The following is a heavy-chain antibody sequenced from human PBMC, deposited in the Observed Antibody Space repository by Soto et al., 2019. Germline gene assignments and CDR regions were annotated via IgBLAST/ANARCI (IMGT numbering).Heavy chain of an antibody. CDR3: ARHGEQQLAYLDY. CDR2: IYYSGST. Sequence: SETLSLTCTVYGGSISSSSYYWGWIRQPPGKGLEWIGSIYYSGSTYYNPSLKSRVTISVDTSKNQFSLKLSSVTAADTAVYYCARHGEQQLAYLDYWGQGTLVTVSS. D-gene: IGHD6-13*01. CDR1: GGSISSSSYY. J-gene: IGHJ4*02. V-gene: IGHV4-39*01.